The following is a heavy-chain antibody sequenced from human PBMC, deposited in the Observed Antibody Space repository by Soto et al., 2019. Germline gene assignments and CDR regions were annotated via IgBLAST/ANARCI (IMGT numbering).Heavy chain of an antibody. CDR2: IYPKTGGT. V-gene: IGHV1-2*02. D-gene: IGHD1-7*01. J-gene: IGHJ4*02. CDR1: GYTFNPFY. CDR3: VRENWYYDY. Sequence: ASVKVSCKASGYTFNPFYIHWVRQAPGQGLEWVGCIYPKTGGTDYAQKFQGRVTMTSDTSISTVYMELRSLKSDDTAVYYCVRENWYYDYWGQGTLVTVSS.